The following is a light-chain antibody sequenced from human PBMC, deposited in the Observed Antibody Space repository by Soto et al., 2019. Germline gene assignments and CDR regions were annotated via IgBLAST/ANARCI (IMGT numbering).Light chain of an antibody. CDR1: NSNIGAGYD. J-gene: IGLJ1*01. V-gene: IGLV1-40*01. CDR2: GND. CDR3: QSYDSSLSGYV. Sequence: QSVLTQPPSVSGAPGQRATISCTGSNSNIGAGYDVHWYQQLPGTAPKLLIYGNDNRPSGVPDRFSGSKSGTSASLAITGLQAEDEADYYWQSYDSSLSGYVFGTGTKVTVL.